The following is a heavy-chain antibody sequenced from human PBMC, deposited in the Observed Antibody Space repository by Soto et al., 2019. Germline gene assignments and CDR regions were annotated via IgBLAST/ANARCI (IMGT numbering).Heavy chain of an antibody. D-gene: IGHD2-15*01. Sequence: GGSLRLSCAASGFTFSDYYMSWIRQAPGKGLEWVSYISSSSSYTNYADPVKGRFTISRDNAKNSLYLQMNSLRAEDTAVYYCARDREQSGSRVFDYWGQGTLVTVSS. J-gene: IGHJ4*02. CDR3: ARDREQSGSRVFDY. CDR1: GFTFSDYY. CDR2: ISSSSSYT. V-gene: IGHV3-11*06.